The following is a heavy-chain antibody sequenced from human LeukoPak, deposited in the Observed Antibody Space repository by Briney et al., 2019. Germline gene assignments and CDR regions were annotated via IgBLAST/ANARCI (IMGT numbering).Heavy chain of an antibody. CDR2: INPNSGGT. V-gene: IGHV1-2*02. Sequence: GASVKVSCKPSGYTFTGYYMHWVRQAPGQGLEWMGWINPNSGGTNYAQKFQGRVTMTRDTSISTAYMELSRLRSDDTAVYYCARVPRSRYCSGGSCYTGRYYFDYWGQGTLVTVSS. D-gene: IGHD2-15*01. CDR1: GYTFTGYY. CDR3: ARVPRSRYCSGGSCYTGRYYFDY. J-gene: IGHJ4*02.